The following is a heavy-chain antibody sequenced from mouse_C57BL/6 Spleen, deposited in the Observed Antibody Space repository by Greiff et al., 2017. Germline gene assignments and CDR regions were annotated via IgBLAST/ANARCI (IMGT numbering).Heavy chain of an antibody. CDR2: INPYNGDT. Sequence: EVQLQQSGPELVKPGDSVKISCKASGYSFTGYFMNWVMQSHGKSLEWIGRINPYNGDTFYNQKFKGKATLTVDKSSSTAHMELRSLTSEDSAFYYCARSVTVFAMDYWGQGTSVTVSS. V-gene: IGHV1-20*01. D-gene: IGHD1-1*01. CDR1: GYSFTGYF. CDR3: ARSVTVFAMDY. J-gene: IGHJ4*01.